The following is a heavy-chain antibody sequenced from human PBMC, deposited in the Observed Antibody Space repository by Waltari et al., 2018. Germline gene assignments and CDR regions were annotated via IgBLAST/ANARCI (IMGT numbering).Heavy chain of an antibody. CDR2: INRSGST. CDR3: AREYSSFEPIFDY. CDR1: DDSISKNY. J-gene: IGHJ4*02. V-gene: IGHV4-34*02. Sequence: QVHLQQWGPGLLKPSETRSVACEAFDDSISKNYCVWIRQSPGKGLEWIGEINRSGSTNYNPSLKGGVTISLDMSKKQVSLRVTSVTAADTAVYYCAREYSSFEPIFDYWGRGTLVTVSS. D-gene: IGHD5-12*01.